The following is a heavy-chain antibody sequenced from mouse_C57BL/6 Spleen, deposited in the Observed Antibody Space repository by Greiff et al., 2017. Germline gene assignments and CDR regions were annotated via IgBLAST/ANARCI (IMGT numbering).Heavy chain of an antibody. CDR2: IYPGDGDT. CDR1: GYAFSSYW. J-gene: IGHJ3*01. CDR3: ARSGNSGAWFAY. V-gene: IGHV1-80*01. Sequence: VQLQQSGAELVKPGASVKISCKASGYAFSSYWMNWVKQRPGKGLEWIGQIYPGDGDTNYNGKFKGKATLNADKSSSTAYMQLSSLTSEDSAVYFCARSGNSGAWFAYWGQGTLVTVSA. D-gene: IGHD2-1*01.